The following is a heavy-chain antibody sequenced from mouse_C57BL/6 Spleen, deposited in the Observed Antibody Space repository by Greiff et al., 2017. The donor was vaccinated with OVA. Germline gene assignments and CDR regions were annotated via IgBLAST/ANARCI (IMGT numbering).Heavy chain of an antibody. CDR1: GYSITSGYY. V-gene: IGHV3-6*01. CDR2: ISYDGSN. Sequence: DVQLQESGPGLVKPSQSLSLTCSVTGYSITSGYYWNWIRQFPGNKLEWMGYISYDGSNNYNPSLKNRISITRDTSKNQFFLKLNSVTTEDTATYYCARDLKGLDYWGQGTTLTVSS. CDR3: ARDLKGLDY. J-gene: IGHJ2*01.